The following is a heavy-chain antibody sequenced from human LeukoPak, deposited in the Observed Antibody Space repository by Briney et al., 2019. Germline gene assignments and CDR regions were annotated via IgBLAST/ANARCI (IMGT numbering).Heavy chain of an antibody. CDR3: AKDLRRYSSDY. V-gene: IGHV3-23*01. J-gene: IGHJ4*02. Sequence: PGGSLRLSCAASGFTFSSYVMSWVRQAPGKGLEWVSNIGGSVGSMFYAASVKGRFAISRDNSKNTLFLQMNNLGVEDTAVYYCAKDLRRYSSDYWGQGTLVTVSS. D-gene: IGHD6-13*01. CDR2: IGGSVGSM. CDR1: GFTFSSYV.